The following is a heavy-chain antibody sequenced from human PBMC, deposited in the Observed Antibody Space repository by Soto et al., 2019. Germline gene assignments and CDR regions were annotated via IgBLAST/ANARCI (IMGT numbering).Heavy chain of an antibody. Sequence: SETLSLTCAVYGGSFSGYYWSWIRQPPGKGLEWIGEINHSGSTNYNPSLKSRVTISVDTSKNRFSLKLSSVTAADTAVYYCARSTAYYYGSGSYYKPVSNGDFDYWGQGTLVTVSS. CDR1: GGSFSGYY. D-gene: IGHD3-10*01. CDR3: ARSTAYYYGSGSYYKPVSNGDFDY. J-gene: IGHJ4*02. V-gene: IGHV4-34*01. CDR2: INHSGST.